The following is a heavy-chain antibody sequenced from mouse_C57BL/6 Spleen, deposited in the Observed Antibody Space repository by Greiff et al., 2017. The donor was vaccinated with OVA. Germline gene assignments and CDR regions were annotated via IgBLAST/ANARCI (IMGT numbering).Heavy chain of an antibody. CDR1: GYTFTSYW. CDR3: ARFGYDGNYYAMDY. Sequence: VQLQQPGAELVRPGSSVKLSCKASGYTFTSYWLVWVKQRPGQGLEWIGNIYPSDSETHYNQKFKDKATLTVDKSSSTAYMQLSSLTSEYSAVYYCARFGYDGNYYAMDYWGQGTSVTVSS. D-gene: IGHD2-2*01. V-gene: IGHV1-61*01. J-gene: IGHJ4*01. CDR2: IYPSDSET.